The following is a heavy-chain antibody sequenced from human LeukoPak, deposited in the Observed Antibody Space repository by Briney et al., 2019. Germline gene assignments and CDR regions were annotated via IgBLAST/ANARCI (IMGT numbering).Heavy chain of an antibody. Sequence: SETLSLTCSVSGYPVSTSNYYWGWVRLPPGKGLEWIGNIYYSGSTFYNPSLQSRLTMSLDTSKNQFSLKLSSVTAADTAVYYCARLLHSSSWYDYWGQGTLVTVSS. D-gene: IGHD6-13*01. V-gene: IGHV4-39*01. CDR3: ARLLHSSSWYDY. CDR1: GYPVSTSNYY. CDR2: IYYSGST. J-gene: IGHJ4*02.